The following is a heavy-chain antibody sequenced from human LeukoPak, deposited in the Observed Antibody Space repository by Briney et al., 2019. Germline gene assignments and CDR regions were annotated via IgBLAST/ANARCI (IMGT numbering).Heavy chain of an antibody. Sequence: GGSLRLSCAASGFTFSSYSMNWVRQAPGKGLEWVSSISSSSSYIYYADSVKGRFTISRDNAKNSLYLQMNSLRAEDTAVYYCAIFPPGYCSSTSCYNWGQGTLVTVSS. CDR3: AIFPPGYCSSTSCYN. CDR1: GFTFSSYS. J-gene: IGHJ4*02. CDR2: ISSSSSYI. V-gene: IGHV3-21*01. D-gene: IGHD2-2*02.